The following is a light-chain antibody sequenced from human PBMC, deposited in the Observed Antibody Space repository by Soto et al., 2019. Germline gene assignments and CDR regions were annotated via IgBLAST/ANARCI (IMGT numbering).Light chain of an antibody. CDR1: SSDVGGYNY. Sequence: QSALTQPRSVSGSPGQSVTISFTGTSSDVGGYNYVSWYQQHPGKAPKLMIYDVSKRPSGVPDRFSGSKSGNTASLTISGLQAEEEADYYCCSYAGSYYVFGTGTKLTVL. CDR2: DVS. CDR3: CSYAGSYYV. V-gene: IGLV2-11*01. J-gene: IGLJ1*01.